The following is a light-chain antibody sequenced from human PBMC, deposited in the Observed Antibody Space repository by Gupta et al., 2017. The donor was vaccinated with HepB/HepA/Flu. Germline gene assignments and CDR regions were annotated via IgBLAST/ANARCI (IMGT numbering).Light chain of an antibody. CDR1: DSNVGANG. V-gene: IGLV1-36*01. J-gene: IGLJ2*01. CDR2: DDD. CDR3: ATWDDTLNVMI. Sequence: QSVLTQPPSVSKAPSRRVTRHVFGGDSNVGANGVSWYQHLPGKSPKLIIYDDDLLTSGVSDRFSGSKSGASASLAISGLQSDDEADYYCATWDDTLNVMIFGGGTRLTVL.